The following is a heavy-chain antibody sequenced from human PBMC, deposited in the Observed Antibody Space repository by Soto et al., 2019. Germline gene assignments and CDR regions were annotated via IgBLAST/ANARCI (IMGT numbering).Heavy chain of an antibody. D-gene: IGHD5-12*01. Sequence: GGSLRLSCAASGFTFSNAWMSWVRQAPGKGLEWVGRIKSKTDGGTTDYAAPVKGRFTISRDDSKNTLYLQMNSLRTEDTAVYYCTTNSGYDYGDPRNDYWGQGTLVTVSS. CDR2: IKSKTDGGTT. V-gene: IGHV3-15*01. CDR1: GFTFSNAW. J-gene: IGHJ4*02. CDR3: TTNSGYDYGDPRNDY.